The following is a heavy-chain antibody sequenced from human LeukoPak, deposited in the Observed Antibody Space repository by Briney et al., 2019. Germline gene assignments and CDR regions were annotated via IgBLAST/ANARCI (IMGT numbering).Heavy chain of an antibody. CDR1: GYTFTDYY. CDR3: ARADRLDGAPYLIGP. D-gene: IGHD2-21*01. V-gene: IGHV1-2*02. J-gene: IGHJ5*02. Sequence: ASVKVSCKTSGYTFTDYYMHWVRQAPGQGLERMGWINPNSGVTSSAQKFQGRVTMTRDTSITTVYMEVRWLTSDDTAIYYCARADRLDGAPYLIGPWGQGTLVTVSS. CDR2: INPNSGVT.